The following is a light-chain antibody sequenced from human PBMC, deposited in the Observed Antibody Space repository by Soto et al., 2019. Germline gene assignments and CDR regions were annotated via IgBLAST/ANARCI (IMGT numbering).Light chain of an antibody. CDR2: DVT. Sequence: QSVLTQPASVSGSPGQSITISCTGTSSDVGGYNYVSWYQHHPGKAPKLMINDVTSRPSGVSSRFSGSKSGNTASLTISGLRAEDEAEYYCASYTSSDTVIFGGGTKLTVL. J-gene: IGLJ2*01. CDR1: SSDVGGYNY. CDR3: ASYTSSDTVI. V-gene: IGLV2-14*01.